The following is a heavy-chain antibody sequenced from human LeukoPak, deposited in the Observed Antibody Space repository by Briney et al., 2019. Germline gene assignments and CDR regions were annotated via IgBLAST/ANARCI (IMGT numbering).Heavy chain of an antibody. CDR3: AKAGPMYCSSTSCRPFDY. V-gene: IGHV3-23*01. D-gene: IGHD2-2*01. CDR2: ISGSGGST. Sequence: PGGSLRLSCAASGFTFSSYAMSWVRQAPGKGLEWVSAISGSGGSTYYADSVKGRFTISRDNSKNTLYLQMNSLRAEDTAVYYCAKAGPMYCSSTSCRPFDYWGQGTLVTVSS. J-gene: IGHJ4*02. CDR1: GFTFSSYA.